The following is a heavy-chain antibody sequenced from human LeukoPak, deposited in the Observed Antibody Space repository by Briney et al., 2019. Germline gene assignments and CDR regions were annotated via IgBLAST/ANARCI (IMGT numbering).Heavy chain of an antibody. J-gene: IGHJ4*02. CDR1: GFTFTEYY. V-gene: IGHV3-11*01. CDR2: TSSSATTI. Sequence: GGSLRLSCVVPGFTFTEYYMSWVRQAPGKGLEWISSTSSSATTIEYANSVRGRFTISRDNAKNSLFLQMNSLRAEDTAVYYCVRDRYGLFDYWGQGTLVTVAS. D-gene: IGHD4-17*01. CDR3: VRDRYGLFDY.